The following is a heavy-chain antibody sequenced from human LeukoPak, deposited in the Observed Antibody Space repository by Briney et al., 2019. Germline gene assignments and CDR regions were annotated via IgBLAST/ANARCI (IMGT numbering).Heavy chain of an antibody. CDR2: IIPILGMA. Sequence: GASVKVSCKASGGTFSSYAISWVRQAPGQGLEWMGRIIPILGMANYAQKFQGRVTITADKSTSTAYMELSSLRSEDTAVYYCARSTQQWLVRTTFDYWGQGTLVTVSS. D-gene: IGHD6-19*01. J-gene: IGHJ4*02. CDR1: GGTFSSYA. CDR3: ARSTQQWLVRTTFDY. V-gene: IGHV1-69*04.